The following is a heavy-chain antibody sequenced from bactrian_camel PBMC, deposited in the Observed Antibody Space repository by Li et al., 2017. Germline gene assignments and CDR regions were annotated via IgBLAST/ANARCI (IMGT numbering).Heavy chain of an antibody. CDR1: KYRYTSYC. J-gene: IGHJ6*01. Sequence: HVQLVESGGGSVQAGGSLRLSCAASKYRYTSYCMAWFRQAPGNEREGVAAIYIGNHQTSYADSVKGRFTISHDYAKRTLYLKMNTLKPEDTAMYFCAANLRIGCAFLDHLRSDTYQTWGQGTQVTVS. V-gene: IGHV3S1*01. D-gene: IGHD1*01. CDR2: IYIGNHQT. CDR3: AANLRIGCAFLDHLRSDTYQT.